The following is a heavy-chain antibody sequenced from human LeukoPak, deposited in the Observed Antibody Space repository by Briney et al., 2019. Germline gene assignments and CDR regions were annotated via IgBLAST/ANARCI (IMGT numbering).Heavy chain of an antibody. D-gene: IGHD2-15*01. V-gene: IGHV3-21*01. Sequence: KSGGSLRLSCAASGFTFSSYSINWVRQAPGKGLEWVSSISSTSTYMYYADSVKGRFTISRDNAKNSLFLQVNSLRAEDTAVYYCAKNTFCSSSSCQTALDYWGQGTLVTVSS. CDR3: AKNTFCSSSSCQTALDY. CDR2: ISSTSTYM. J-gene: IGHJ4*02. CDR1: GFTFSSYS.